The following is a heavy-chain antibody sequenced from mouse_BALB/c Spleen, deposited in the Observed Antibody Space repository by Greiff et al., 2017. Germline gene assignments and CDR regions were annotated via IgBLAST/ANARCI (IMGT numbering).Heavy chain of an antibody. D-gene: IGHD1-2*01. CDR1: GYTFTSYW. CDR3: TREECITTATPPLAY. CDR2: IYPGSGST. Sequence: LQQPGSELVRPGASVKLSCKASGYTFTSYWMHWVKQRPGQGLEWIGNIYPGSGSTNYDEKFKSKATLTVDTSSSTAYMQLSSLTSEDSAVYYCTREECITTATPPLAYWGQGTLVTVSA. V-gene: IGHV1S22*01. J-gene: IGHJ3*01.